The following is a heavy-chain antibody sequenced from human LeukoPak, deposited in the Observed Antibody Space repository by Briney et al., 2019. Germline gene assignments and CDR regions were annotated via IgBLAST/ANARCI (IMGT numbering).Heavy chain of an antibody. CDR3: ARGVKGLRGAFDI. D-gene: IGHD3-10*01. J-gene: IGHJ3*02. CDR2: IYYSGST. V-gene: IGHV4-31*03. Sequence: SQTLSLTCTVSGGSLSSGVYYWSWIRQHPGKGLEWIGYIYYSGSTYSNPALKSRLTMSVDISKNQFSLKLSSVTAADTAVYYCARGVKGLRGAFDIWGQGTMVTVSS. CDR1: GGSLSSGVYY.